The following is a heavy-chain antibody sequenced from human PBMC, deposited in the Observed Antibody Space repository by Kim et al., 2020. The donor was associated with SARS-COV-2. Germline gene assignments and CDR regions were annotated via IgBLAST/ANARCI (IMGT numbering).Heavy chain of an antibody. D-gene: IGHD6-19*01. Sequence: YSQKFQSRVTLTRNTSASTAYMELSSLRSEDTAVYSCATLTVAGKGGLDYWGQGTLVTVSS. V-gene: IGHV1-3*01. J-gene: IGHJ4*02. CDR3: ATLTVAGKGGLDY.